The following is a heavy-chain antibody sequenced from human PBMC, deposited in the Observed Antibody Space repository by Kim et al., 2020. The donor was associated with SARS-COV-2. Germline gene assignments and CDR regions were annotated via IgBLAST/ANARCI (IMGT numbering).Heavy chain of an antibody. Sequence: SETLSLTCTVSGGSISSYYWSWIQQPPGKGLEWIGYIYYSGSTNYNPSLKSRVTISVDTSKNQFSLKLSSVTAADTAVYYCARRSLGYCSSTSCYSGFDPWGQGTLVTVSS. CDR1: GGSISSYY. CDR2: IYYSGST. V-gene: IGHV4-59*08. J-gene: IGHJ5*02. D-gene: IGHD2-2*01. CDR3: ARRSLGYCSSTSCYSGFDP.